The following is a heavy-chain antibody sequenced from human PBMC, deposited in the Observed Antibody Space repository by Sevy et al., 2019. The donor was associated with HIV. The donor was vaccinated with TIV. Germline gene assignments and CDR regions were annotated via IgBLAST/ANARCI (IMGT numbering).Heavy chain of an antibody. CDR3: AKTFAIFGVLMSPDFDP. CDR2: IWYVGSYK. D-gene: IGHD3-3*01. Sequence: GGSLRLSCAASGFTFSNYGMHWVRQAPGKGLEWVAVIWYVGSYKYYADSVTGRFTISRHNTKSTLYLQMTSLRAEDPALYYWAKTFAIFGVLMSPDFDPWGQGTLVTVSS. J-gene: IGHJ5*02. V-gene: IGHV3-33*06. CDR1: GFTFSNYG.